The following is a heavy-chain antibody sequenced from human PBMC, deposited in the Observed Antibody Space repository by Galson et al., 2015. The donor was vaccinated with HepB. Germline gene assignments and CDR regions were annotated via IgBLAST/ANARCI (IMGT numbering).Heavy chain of an antibody. CDR1: GYSFTSYW. D-gene: IGHD2-15*01. CDR3: ARQSSALLGYCSGGSCYPLSDYYYYYMDV. V-gene: IGHV5-10-1*01. J-gene: IGHJ6*03. Sequence: QSGAEVKKPGESLRISCKGSGYSFTSYWISWVRQMPGKGLEWMGRIDPSDSYTNYSPSFQGHVTISADKSISTAYLQWSSLKASDTAMYYCARQSSALLGYCSGGSCYPLSDYYYYYMDVWGKGTTVTVSS. CDR2: IDPSDSYT.